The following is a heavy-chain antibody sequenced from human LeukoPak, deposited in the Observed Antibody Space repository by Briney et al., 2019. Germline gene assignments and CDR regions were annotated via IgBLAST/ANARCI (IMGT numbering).Heavy chain of an antibody. CDR2: VSQSGST. V-gene: IGHV4-4*02. CDR1: GGSISSSNW. CDR3: ETYESSGYYRGWF. Sequence: SETLSLTCTVSGGSISSSNWWNWVRQPPGKGLEWIGEVSQSGSTNYNPSLKSRVTMSLDKSKNQFSLKLNSVTAADTALYYCETYESSGYYRGWFWGQGTLVTVSS. J-gene: IGHJ4*02. D-gene: IGHD3-22*01.